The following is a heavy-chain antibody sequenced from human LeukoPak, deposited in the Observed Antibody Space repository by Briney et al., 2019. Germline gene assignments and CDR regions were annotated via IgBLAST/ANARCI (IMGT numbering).Heavy chain of an antibody. Sequence: TTSETLSLTCTVSGASISSCPYYWSWIRQPPGKGLEWIGYIYYSGSTNYNPSLKSRVTISVDTSKNQFSLKLSSVTAADTAVYYCARAPTTTYYDILTGYFSDAFDIWGQGTMVTVSS. J-gene: IGHJ3*02. D-gene: IGHD3-9*01. V-gene: IGHV4-61*01. CDR1: GASISSCPYY. CDR2: IYYSGST. CDR3: ARAPTTTYYDILTGYFSDAFDI.